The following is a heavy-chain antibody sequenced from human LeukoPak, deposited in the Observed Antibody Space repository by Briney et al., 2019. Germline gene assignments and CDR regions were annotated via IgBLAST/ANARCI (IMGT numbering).Heavy chain of an antibody. D-gene: IGHD6-19*01. J-gene: IGHJ1*01. CDR3: AKEEAVAGVPYFQH. CDR1: GFIFNNYA. CDR2: VSGGDSRT. V-gene: IGHV3-23*01. Sequence: GGSLRLSCAASGFIFNNYAISWVRQAPGKGPEWVSAVSGGDSRTFYADSVKGRFTIFTDNSKNTLYLQMNSLRDEGTAVYYCAKEEAVAGVPYFQHWGQGTLVTVSS.